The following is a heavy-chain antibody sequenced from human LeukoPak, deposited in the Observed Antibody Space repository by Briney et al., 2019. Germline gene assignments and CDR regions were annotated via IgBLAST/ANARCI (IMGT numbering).Heavy chain of an antibody. V-gene: IGHV4-39*02. D-gene: IGHD3-10*01. CDR1: GDFIRSGHYY. CDR3: ARVPNGSGSYYLDY. Sequence: SETLSLTCTVSGDFIRSGHYYWGWIRQSPGKGLEWMGSIYSTGNTHYNPSLESRLIISVDTSKNSFSLKLSSVTAADTAVYYCARVPNGSGSYYLDYWGQGTLVTVSS. J-gene: IGHJ4*02. CDR2: IYSTGNT.